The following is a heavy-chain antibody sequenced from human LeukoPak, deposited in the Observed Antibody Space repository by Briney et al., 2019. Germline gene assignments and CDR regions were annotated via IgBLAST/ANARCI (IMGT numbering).Heavy chain of an antibody. D-gene: IGHD6-19*01. CDR1: GFTFSSYG. J-gene: IGHJ1*01. CDR2: ISYDGSNK. CDR3: AKTGGWYLVGHEYFQH. V-gene: IGHV3-30*18. Sequence: GGSLRLSCAASGFTFSSYGMHWVRQAPGKGLEWVAVISYDGSNKYYADSVKGRFTISRDNSKNTLYLEMNSLRAEDTAVYYCAKTGGWYLVGHEYFQHWGQGTLVTVSS.